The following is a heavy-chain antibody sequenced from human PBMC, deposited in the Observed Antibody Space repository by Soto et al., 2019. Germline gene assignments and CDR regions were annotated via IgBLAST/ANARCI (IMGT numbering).Heavy chain of an antibody. J-gene: IGHJ4*02. D-gene: IGHD4-17*01. Sequence: QVQLQQWGAGLLKPSETLSLTCAVYGGSFSGYYWSWIRQPPGKGREWIGEINHSGSTNYNPSLKSRVTISVDPSKNQFSLKLSSVTAADTAVYYCASEYGDGVGYWGQGTLVTVSS. CDR1: GGSFSGYY. CDR3: ASEYGDGVGY. CDR2: INHSGST. V-gene: IGHV4-34*01.